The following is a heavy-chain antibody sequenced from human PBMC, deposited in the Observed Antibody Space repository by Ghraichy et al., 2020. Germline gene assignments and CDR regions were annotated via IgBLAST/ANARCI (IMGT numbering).Heavy chain of an antibody. J-gene: IGHJ4*02. CDR2: IKQDGSEK. CDR3: ARVAYCGGDCYFGYFDY. V-gene: IGHV3-7*03. Sequence: GGSLRLSCAASGFTFSSYWMSWVRQAPGKGLEWVANIKQDGSEKYYVDSVKGRFTISRDNAKNSLYLQMNSLRAEDTAVYYCARVAYCGGDCYFGYFDYWGQGTLVTVSS. D-gene: IGHD2-21*02. CDR1: GFTFSSYW.